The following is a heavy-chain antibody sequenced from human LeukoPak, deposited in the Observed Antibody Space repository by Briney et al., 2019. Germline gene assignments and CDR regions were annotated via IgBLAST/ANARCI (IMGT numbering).Heavy chain of an antibody. Sequence: GGSLRLSCAASGFSFNTYAMHWARQAPGKGLEYVSAISSNGDSTHYANSVKGRFTISRDNSKKTLFLQMGNLRAEDMAVYYCVRDSGGDAYNDYFDSWGQGTLVTVSS. CDR1: GFSFNTYA. V-gene: IGHV3-64*01. CDR3: VRDSGGDAYNDYFDS. CDR2: ISSNGDST. J-gene: IGHJ4*02. D-gene: IGHD5-24*01.